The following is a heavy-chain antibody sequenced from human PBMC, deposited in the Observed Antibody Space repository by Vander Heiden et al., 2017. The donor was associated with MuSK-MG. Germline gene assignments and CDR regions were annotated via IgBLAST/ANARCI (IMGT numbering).Heavy chain of an antibody. CDR1: GLTSSTFW. Sequence: EVQLVESGGGLVQPGGSLRLSCAASGLTSSTFWMAWVRQAPGEGLEWVATINQDGSAKYYVDSVRGRFTISRDNPRISFHLDMNSLRVEDTAVYYCARGRGVFYDWGQGTLVTVSS. CDR2: INQDGSAK. V-gene: IGHV3-7*04. J-gene: IGHJ4*02. D-gene: IGHD1-26*01. CDR3: ARGRGVFYD.